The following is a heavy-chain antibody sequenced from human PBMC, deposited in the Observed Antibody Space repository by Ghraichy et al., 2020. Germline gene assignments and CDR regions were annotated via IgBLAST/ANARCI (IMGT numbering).Heavy chain of an antibody. CDR2: ISSNGGNT. CDR3: VKDCGGDCYHFDY. D-gene: IGHD2-21*02. Sequence: GGSLRLSCSASGFTFSSYAMHWVRQAPGKGLEYVSAISSNGGNTYYADSVKGRFTISRDNSKNTLYLQMSSLRAEDTAVYYCVKDCGGDCYHFDYWGQGTLVTVSS. J-gene: IGHJ4*02. V-gene: IGHV3-64D*06. CDR1: GFTFSSYA.